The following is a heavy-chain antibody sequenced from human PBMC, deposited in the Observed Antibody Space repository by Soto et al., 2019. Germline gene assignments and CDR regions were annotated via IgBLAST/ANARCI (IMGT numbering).Heavy chain of an antibody. CDR3: ATATISPVSATLYHYGMDV. CDR1: GGTFNNFA. D-gene: IGHD6-25*01. J-gene: IGHJ6*02. V-gene: IGHV1-69*01. CDR2: IMPVFHTT. Sequence: QVQLVQSGAEVKKPGSSVKVSCQASGGTFNNFAFTWVRQAPGQGLEWLGGIMPVFHTTNIAQTFQDRITIIADDFTNTVYMEMTSLRFDDTAVYYCATATISPVSATLYHYGMDVWGRATTVTVSS.